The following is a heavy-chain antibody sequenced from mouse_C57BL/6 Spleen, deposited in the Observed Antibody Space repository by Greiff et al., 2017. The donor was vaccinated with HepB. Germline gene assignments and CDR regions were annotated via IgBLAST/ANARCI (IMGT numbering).Heavy chain of an antibody. CDR3: ARSRDGYYFDY. J-gene: IGHJ2*01. Sequence: QVQLKQPGAELVMPGASVKLSCKASGYTFTSYWMHWVKQRPGQGLEWIGEIDPSDSYTNYNQKFKGKSTLTVDKSSSTAYMQLSSLTSEDSAVYYCARSRDGYYFDYWGQGTTLTVSS. CDR2: IDPSDSYT. V-gene: IGHV1-69*01. CDR1: GYTFTSYW. D-gene: IGHD2-3*01.